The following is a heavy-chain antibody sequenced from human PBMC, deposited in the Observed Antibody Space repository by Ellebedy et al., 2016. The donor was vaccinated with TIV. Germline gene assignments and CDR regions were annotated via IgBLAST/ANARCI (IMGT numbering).Heavy chain of an antibody. J-gene: IGHJ3*02. CDR1: GGSISTYY. Sequence: MPSETLSLTCTVPGGSISTYYWSWIRQPPGKGLEWVGYIYNIGTTYYHPSLKSPVTISVDTSKTQFSLKLSSVTAADPAVYYCARHSAGDNDRAFEIWGQGTMVTVSS. D-gene: IGHD4-23*01. CDR2: IYNIGTT. CDR3: ARHSAGDNDRAFEI. V-gene: IGHV4-59*08.